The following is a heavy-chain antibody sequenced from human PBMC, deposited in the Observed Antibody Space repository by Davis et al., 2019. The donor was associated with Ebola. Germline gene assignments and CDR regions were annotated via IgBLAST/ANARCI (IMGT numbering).Heavy chain of an antibody. CDR3: ARAPQGVEWSNWFDP. D-gene: IGHD3-3*01. J-gene: IGHJ5*02. Sequence: PSETLSLTCTVSGGSISSSSYYWGWIRQPPGKGLEWIGSIYYSGSTYYNPSLKSRVPISVDRSKNQFSLKLSSVTAADTAVYYCARAPQGVEWSNWFDPWGQGTLVTVSS. CDR1: GGSISSSSYY. CDR2: IYYSGST. V-gene: IGHV4-39*07.